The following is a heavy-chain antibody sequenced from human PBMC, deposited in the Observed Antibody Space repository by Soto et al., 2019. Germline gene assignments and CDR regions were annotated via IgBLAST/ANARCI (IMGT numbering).Heavy chain of an antibody. J-gene: IGHJ5*02. Sequence: QVQLQQWGAGLLKPSETLSLTCAVYGGSFSGYYWSWIRQPPGKGLEWIGEINHSGSTNYNPSLKRRVTISVDTSKNQFSLKLSSVTAADTAVYYCARGVLTMVRGVKNGRNWFDPWGQGTLVTVSS. CDR1: GGSFSGYY. CDR2: INHSGST. V-gene: IGHV4-34*01. CDR3: ARGVLTMVRGVKNGRNWFDP. D-gene: IGHD3-10*01.